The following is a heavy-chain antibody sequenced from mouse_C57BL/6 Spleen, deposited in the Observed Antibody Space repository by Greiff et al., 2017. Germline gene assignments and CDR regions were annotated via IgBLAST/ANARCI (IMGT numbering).Heavy chain of an antibody. D-gene: IGHD1-1*01. Sequence: EVQRVESEGGLVQPGSSMKLSCTASGFTFSDYYMAWVRQVPEKGLEWVANINYDGSSTYYLDSLKSRFIISRDNAKNILYLQMSSLKSEDTATYYCARRTTVVARRYFDVWGTGTTVTVSS. CDR3: ARRTTVVARRYFDV. CDR2: INYDGSST. V-gene: IGHV5-16*01. J-gene: IGHJ1*03. CDR1: GFTFSDYY.